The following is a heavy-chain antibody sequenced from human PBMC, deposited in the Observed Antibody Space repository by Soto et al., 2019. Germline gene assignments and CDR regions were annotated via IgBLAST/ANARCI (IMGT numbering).Heavy chain of an antibody. J-gene: IGHJ6*02. D-gene: IGHD3-3*01. Sequence: GGSLRLSCAASGFTFSSYAVSWVRQAPGKGLEWVSAISGSGCSTYYADSVKGRFTISRDNSKNTLYLQMNSLRAEDTAVYYCETNHALSDDYDFRSGSYYGMDVWCQGTTVTVS. CDR2: ISGSGCST. CDR3: ETNHALSDDYDFRSGSYYGMDV. V-gene: IGHV3-23*01. CDR1: GFTFSSYA.